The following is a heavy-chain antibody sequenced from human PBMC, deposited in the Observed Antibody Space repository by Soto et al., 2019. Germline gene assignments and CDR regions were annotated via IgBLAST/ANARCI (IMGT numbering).Heavy chain of an antibody. Sequence: GGSLRLSCAASGFTVSSNYMSWVRQAPGKGLEWVSVIYSGGSTYYADSVKGRFTISRNNSKNTLYLQMNSLRAEDTAVYYCAREKKDIVVVPAAMYYYYYYMDVWGKGTTVTVSS. V-gene: IGHV3-53*04. J-gene: IGHJ6*03. D-gene: IGHD2-2*01. CDR3: AREKKDIVVVPAAMYYYYYYMDV. CDR2: IYSGGST. CDR1: GFTVSSNY.